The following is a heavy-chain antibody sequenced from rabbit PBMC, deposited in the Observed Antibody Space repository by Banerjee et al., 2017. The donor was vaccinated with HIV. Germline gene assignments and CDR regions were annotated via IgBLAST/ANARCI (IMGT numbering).Heavy chain of an antibody. CDR1: GLDFSSDYW. D-gene: IGHD1-1*01. CDR2: IGGGSSGNT. J-gene: IGHJ4*01. CDR3: ARAGGFENYFNL. V-gene: IGHV1S40*01. Sequence: QSLEESGGGLVQPGASLTLTCKASGLDFSSDYWICWVRQAPGKGLEWIACIGGGSSGNTKYASWAKGRFTISKTSSTTVTLQVTSLTAADTATYFCARAGGFENYFNLWGPGTLVTVS.